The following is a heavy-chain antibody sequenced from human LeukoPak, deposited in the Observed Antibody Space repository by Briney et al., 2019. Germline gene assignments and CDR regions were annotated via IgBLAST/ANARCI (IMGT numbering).Heavy chain of an antibody. V-gene: IGHV3-11*04. CDR2: ISSTGSAI. Sequence: PGGSLRLSCAASGFTFSYYYMSWIRQAPGKGLEGISYISSTGSAIYYAASVKGRFTISRENAKNSLYLQMNSLRAEDTAVYYCARLRLSGGYYFDYWGQGTLVTVSS. CDR1: GFTFSYYY. J-gene: IGHJ4*02. CDR3: ARLRLSGGYYFDY. D-gene: IGHD2-15*01.